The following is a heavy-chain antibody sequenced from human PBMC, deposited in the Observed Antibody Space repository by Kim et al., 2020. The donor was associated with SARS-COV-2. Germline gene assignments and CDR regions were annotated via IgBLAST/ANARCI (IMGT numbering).Heavy chain of an antibody. CDR2: INQNGDET. CDR3: AREDIAWRVNWFDP. V-gene: IGHV3-7*05. CDR1: GFTFSDYW. J-gene: IGHJ5*02. Sequence: GGSLRLSCAASGFTFSDYWMNWVRQAPGKGLEWVAGINQNGDETYYLESLKGRFTVTRDNAKKSMFLQIDRLTVDDTAVYYCAREDIAWRVNWFDPWGQGTLVTVSS.